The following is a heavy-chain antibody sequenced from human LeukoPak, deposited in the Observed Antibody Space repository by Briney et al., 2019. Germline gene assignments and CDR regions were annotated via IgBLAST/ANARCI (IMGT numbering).Heavy chain of an antibody. Sequence: PGGSLRLSCAASGFTFDDYAMHWVRQAPGKGLEWVSGISWNSGSIGYADSAKGRFTISRDNAKNSLYLQMSSLRAEDTALYYCAKGGYSSGWTGWFDPWGQGTLVTVSS. D-gene: IGHD6-19*01. CDR3: AKGGYSSGWTGWFDP. V-gene: IGHV3-9*01. CDR1: GFTFDDYA. CDR2: ISWNSGSI. J-gene: IGHJ5*02.